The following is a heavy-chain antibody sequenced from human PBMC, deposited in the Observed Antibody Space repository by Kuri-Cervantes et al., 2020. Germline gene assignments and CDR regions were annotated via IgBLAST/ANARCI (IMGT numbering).Heavy chain of an antibody. D-gene: IGHD5/OR15-5a*01. CDR2: ISAYNGNT. V-gene: IGHV1-18*01. CDR1: GYTFTSYG. J-gene: IGHJ4*02. Sequence: ASVKVSCKASGYTFTSYGITWVRQAPGQGLEWMGWISAYNGNTNYAQRLQGRVTMTEDTSTNTAYMELSSLRSEDTAVYYCAATWVHDSTVHDHWGQGTLVTVSS. CDR3: AATWVHDSTVHDH.